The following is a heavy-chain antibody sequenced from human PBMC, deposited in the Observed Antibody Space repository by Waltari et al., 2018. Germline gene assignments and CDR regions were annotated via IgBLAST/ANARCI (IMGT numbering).Heavy chain of an antibody. Sequence: QVQLQESGPRLVKPSETLSLTCAVSGGSIRSYYWSWIRQSPGKALEWIGYVYDSGSTKYNPSLNSRVTMSVDTSKNQFSLKVSSVTAADTAVYYCAIFGRSGYWPFDYWGQGIQVTVSS. CDR3: AIFGRSGYWPFDY. CDR1: GGSIRSYY. J-gene: IGHJ4*02. V-gene: IGHV4-59*01. CDR2: VYDSGST. D-gene: IGHD3-3*01.